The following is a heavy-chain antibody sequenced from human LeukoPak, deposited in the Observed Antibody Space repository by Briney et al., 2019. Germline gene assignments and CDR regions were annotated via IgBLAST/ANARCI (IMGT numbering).Heavy chain of an antibody. D-gene: IGHD4-23*01. CDR2: IRSKTYGGTT. J-gene: IGHJ4*02. CDR3: TRVDYGGAPRRNY. Sequence: HPGGSLRLSCTASGYTFGDYALSWFRQAPGKGLEWVGFIRSKTYGGTTQYAASVKGRFNISRDDSRVIAYLQMNSLKIEDTAIYYCTRVDYGGAPRRNYWGQGTLVTVSS. CDR1: GYTFGDYA. V-gene: IGHV3-49*03.